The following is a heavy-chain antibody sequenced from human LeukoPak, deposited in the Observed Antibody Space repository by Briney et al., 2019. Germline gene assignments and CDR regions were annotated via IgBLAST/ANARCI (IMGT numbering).Heavy chain of an antibody. Sequence: SETLSLTCAAYGGSFSGYYWSWIRQPPGKGLEWIGEINHGGSTNYNPSLKSRVTISVDTSKNQFSLNLNSVTATDTAVYYCARGGVERYCSGGSCYGWFDPWGQGTLVTVSS. J-gene: IGHJ5*02. V-gene: IGHV4-34*01. CDR3: ARGGVERYCSGGSCYGWFDP. CDR1: GGSFSGYY. CDR2: INHGGST. D-gene: IGHD2-15*01.